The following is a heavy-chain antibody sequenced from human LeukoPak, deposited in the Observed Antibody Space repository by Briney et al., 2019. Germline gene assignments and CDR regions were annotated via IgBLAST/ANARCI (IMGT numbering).Heavy chain of an antibody. CDR1: GFTFSSYS. CDR2: ISSSTTYI. CDR3: ARDFGSGWYPWYFDL. Sequence: GGSLRLSCAASGFTFSSYSMNWVRQAPGKGLEWVSSISSSTTYIYYADSVKGRFTISRDNAKNSLYLQMNSLRAEDTAVYYCARDFGSGWYPWYFDLWGRGTLVTVSS. V-gene: IGHV3-21*06. D-gene: IGHD6-19*01. J-gene: IGHJ2*01.